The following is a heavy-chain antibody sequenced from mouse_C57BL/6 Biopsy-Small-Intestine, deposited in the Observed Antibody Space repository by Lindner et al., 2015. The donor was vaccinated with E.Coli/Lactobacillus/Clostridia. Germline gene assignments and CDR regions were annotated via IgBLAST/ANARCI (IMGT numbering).Heavy chain of an antibody. CDR1: GYTFISYV. Sequence: VQLQESGPELVKPGAPVKMSCKASGYTFISYVLYWVKQKPGQGLEWIGYINPYSDATKYNEKFRGKATLTSDKSSSTAYMELSSLTSEDSAVYYCARRDWDFAGFAYWGQGTLVTVSA. CDR3: ARRDWDFAGFAY. V-gene: IGHV1-14*01. CDR2: INPYSDAT. J-gene: IGHJ3*01. D-gene: IGHD4-1*01.